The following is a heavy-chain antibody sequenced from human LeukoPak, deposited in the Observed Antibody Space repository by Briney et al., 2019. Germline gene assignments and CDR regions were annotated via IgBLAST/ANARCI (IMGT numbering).Heavy chain of an antibody. CDR2: IIPIFGTA. V-gene: IGHV1-69*13. D-gene: IGHD1-7*01. J-gene: IGHJ4*02. Sequence: SVKVSCKASGGTFSSYAISWVRQAPGQGLEWMGGIIPIFGTANYAQKFQGRVTITADESTSTAYMELSSLRSEDTAVYYCAREHVIGTTGIDYWGQGTLVTVSS. CDR3: AREHVIGTTGIDY. CDR1: GGTFSSYA.